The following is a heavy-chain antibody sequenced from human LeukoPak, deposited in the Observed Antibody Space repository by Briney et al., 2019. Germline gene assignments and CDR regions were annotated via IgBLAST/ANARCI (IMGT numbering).Heavy chain of an antibody. CDR1: GGSISSSNYY. D-gene: IGHD1/OR15-1a*01. J-gene: IGHJ4*02. Sequence: SETLSLTCTVSGGSISSSNYYWGWIRQPPGKGLGWIGSIYYSGTTYYNPSLKSRVTISVDTSKNQFSLKLTSVTAADTAVYYCARGGTIRAYYWGQGTLVTVSS. CDR2: IYYSGTT. CDR3: ARGGTIRAYY. V-gene: IGHV4-39*07.